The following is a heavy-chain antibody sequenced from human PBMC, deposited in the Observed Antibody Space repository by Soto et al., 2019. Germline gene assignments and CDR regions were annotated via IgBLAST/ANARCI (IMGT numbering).Heavy chain of an antibody. J-gene: IGHJ4*02. CDR2: IVVGSGNT. D-gene: IGHD6-13*01. CDR3: ARAHSASWKTFDY. Sequence: SVKVSCKASGFTFTSSAMQWVRQARGQRLEWIGWIVVGSGNTNYAQKFQERVTITRDMSTSTAYMELNSLRAEDTALYYCARAHSASWKTFDYWGQGIMVTVSS. V-gene: IGHV1-58*02. CDR1: GFTFTSSA.